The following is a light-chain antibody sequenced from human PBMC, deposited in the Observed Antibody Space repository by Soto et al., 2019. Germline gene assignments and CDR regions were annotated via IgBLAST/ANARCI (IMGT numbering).Light chain of an antibody. V-gene: IGKV4-1*01. CDR3: QQYYSVPLT. CDR1: QSILKSSSNENY. Sequence: DIVMTQSPDSLAVSLGEMATINCKSSQSILKSSSNENYLAWFQQKPRQPPQLLIYWASTRESGVPGRFSGSGSGTDFTLTISSLQAEDVAVYYCQQYYSVPLTFGRGTKVEI. J-gene: IGKJ4*01. CDR2: WAS.